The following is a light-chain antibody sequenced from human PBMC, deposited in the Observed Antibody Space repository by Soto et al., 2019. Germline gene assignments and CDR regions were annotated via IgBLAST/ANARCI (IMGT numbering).Light chain of an antibody. V-gene: IGKV1-5*01. J-gene: IGKJ1*01. CDR3: QQYNSYPWT. CDR2: DAS. CDR1: QSISSW. Sequence: DIQMTQSPSTLSASVGDRVTITCRASQSISSWLAWYQQKPGKAPKLLIYDASSLESGVPSRFSGSGSGTEFTLNISSLQPDDFATYYCQQYNSYPWTFGHGTKVEIK.